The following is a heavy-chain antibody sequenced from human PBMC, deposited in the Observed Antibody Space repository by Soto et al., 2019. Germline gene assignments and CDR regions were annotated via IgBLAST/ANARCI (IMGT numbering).Heavy chain of an antibody. D-gene: IGHD4-4*01. CDR2: ISGSGGST. CDR1: GFTFSSNA. Sequence: VGSLRLSCAASGFTFSSNAMSWVRQAPGKGLEWVSAISGSGGSTYYADSVKGRFTISRDNSKNTLYLQMNSLRAEDTAVYYCAKYSVMTNYYYGMDVWGQGTTVTVSS. J-gene: IGHJ6*02. V-gene: IGHV3-23*01. CDR3: AKYSVMTNYYYGMDV.